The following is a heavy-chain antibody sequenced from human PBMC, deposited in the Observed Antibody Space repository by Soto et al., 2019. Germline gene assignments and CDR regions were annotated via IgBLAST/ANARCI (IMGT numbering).Heavy chain of an antibody. D-gene: IGHD6-13*01. CDR3: ARGVSSWSYAYYYYGMDV. CDR2: IYYSGST. J-gene: IGHJ6*02. CDR1: GGSVSSGSYY. V-gene: IGHV4-61*01. Sequence: QVQLQESGPGLVKPSETLSLTCTVSGGSVSSGSYYWSWIRQPPGKGLEWIGYIYYSGSTNYNPALKSRVTISVDTSKNQFSLKLSSVTAADTAVYYCARGVSSWSYAYYYYGMDVWGQGTTVTVSS.